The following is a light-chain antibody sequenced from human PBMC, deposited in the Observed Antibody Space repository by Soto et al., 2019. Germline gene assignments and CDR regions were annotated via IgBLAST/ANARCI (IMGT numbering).Light chain of an antibody. Sequence: AIPMTQSPSSLSASVVYIFTITLRASQGIRNELSWFQQRPGKAPKLLLYDVSSLESGVPSRFSGSGSGTEFILTINGLQPDDFATYFCQQFKSGTWTFGQGTKVDIK. CDR1: QGIRNE. V-gene: IGKV1-13*02. J-gene: IGKJ1*01. CDR3: QQFKSGTWT. CDR2: DVS.